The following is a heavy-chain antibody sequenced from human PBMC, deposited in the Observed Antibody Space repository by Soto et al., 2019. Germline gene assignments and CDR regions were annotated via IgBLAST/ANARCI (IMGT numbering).Heavy chain of an antibody. Sequence: GGSLRLSCAASGFTFSGSAMHWVRQASGKGLEWVGRIRSKANSYATAYAASVKGRFTISRDDSKNTAYLQMNSLKTEDTAVYYCTRRTTTVTNWGQGTLVTVSS. V-gene: IGHV3-73*01. J-gene: IGHJ4*02. CDR2: IRSKANSYAT. CDR1: GFTFSGSA. D-gene: IGHD4-17*01. CDR3: TRRTTTVTN.